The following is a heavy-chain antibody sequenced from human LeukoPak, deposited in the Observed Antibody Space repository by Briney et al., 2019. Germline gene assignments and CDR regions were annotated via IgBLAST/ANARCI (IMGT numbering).Heavy chain of an antibody. D-gene: IGHD4-17*01. CDR1: GYTYTNYH. V-gene: IGHV1-8*03. J-gene: IGHJ4*02. CDR3: ARTTSLTASGYDY. CDR2: INPNTGDR. Sequence: ASLKVSCKASGYTYTNYHINWVRQAPGKGLDGTGWINPNTGDRGYAQKFQGRVSITSDTSISTAYMELGSPRSEDTAVYFCARTTSLTASGYDYWGQGTLVTVSS.